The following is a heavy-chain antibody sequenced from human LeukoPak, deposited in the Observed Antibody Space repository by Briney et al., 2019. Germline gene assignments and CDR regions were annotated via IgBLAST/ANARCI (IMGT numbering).Heavy chain of an antibody. Sequence: GRSLRLSCAASGFTFSSYGMHWVRQAPGKGLEWVAVISYGGSNKYYADSVKGRFTNSRDNSKNTLYLQMNSLRAEDTAVYYCSSDGGKNFDYWGQGTLVTVSS. CDR2: ISYGGSNK. CDR1: GFTFSSYG. D-gene: IGHD4-23*01. CDR3: SSDGGKNFDY. V-gene: IGHV3-30*03. J-gene: IGHJ4*02.